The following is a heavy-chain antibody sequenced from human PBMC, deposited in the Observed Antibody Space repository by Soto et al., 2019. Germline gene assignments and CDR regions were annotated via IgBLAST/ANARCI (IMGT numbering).Heavy chain of an antibody. J-gene: IGHJ4*02. D-gene: IGHD2-15*01. CDR1: GFTVSTNY. CDR3: ARRALPQALVDY. CDR2: IFPDGST. V-gene: IGHV3-66*01. Sequence: GGSLRLSCTVSGFTVSTNYMNWVRQAPGKGLEWVSVIFPDGSTYYTDSVRDRFTISRDNSKNTVYLQMNSLRAEDTAVYFCARRALPQALVDYWGQGTLVTVSS.